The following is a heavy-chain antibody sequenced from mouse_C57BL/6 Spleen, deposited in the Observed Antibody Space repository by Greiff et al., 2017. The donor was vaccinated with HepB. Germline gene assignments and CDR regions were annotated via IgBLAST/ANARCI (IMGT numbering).Heavy chain of an antibody. J-gene: IGHJ4*01. CDR3: ARQGTTVVEGDYAMDY. D-gene: IGHD1-1*01. CDR2: ISSGGSYT. V-gene: IGHV5-6*01. CDR1: GFTFSSYG. Sequence: EVKLQESGGDLVKPGGSLKLSCAASGFTFSSYGMSWVRQTPDKRLEWVATISSGGSYTYYPDSVKGRFTISRDNAKNTLYLQMSSLKSEDTAMYYCARQGTTVVEGDYAMDYWGQGTSVTVSS.